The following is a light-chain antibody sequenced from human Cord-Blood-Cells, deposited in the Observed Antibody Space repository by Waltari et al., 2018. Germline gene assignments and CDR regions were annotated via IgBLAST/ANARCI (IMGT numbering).Light chain of an antibody. J-gene: IGKJ1*01. Sequence: EIVLAQSSGTLSLSPGERATPSGRASQSVSSSYLAWYRQKPGQAPRLPIYGASSRATGTPDRVGGSGAGTDFTLTISRPEPEDCAVYYCPQYGSSPTFGQGTKVEIK. V-gene: IGKV3-20*01. CDR3: PQYGSSPT. CDR1: QSVSSSY. CDR2: GAS.